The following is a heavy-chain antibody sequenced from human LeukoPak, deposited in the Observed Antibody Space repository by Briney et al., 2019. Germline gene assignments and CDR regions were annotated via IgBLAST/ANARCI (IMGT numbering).Heavy chain of an antibody. CDR3: ARAFLDTAMGRYYYYYYMDV. J-gene: IGHJ6*03. D-gene: IGHD5-18*01. Sequence: ASVKVSCKASGGTFSSYAISWVRQAPGQGLEWMGGIIPIFGTANYAQKFQCRVTITTDESTSTAYMELSSLRSEDTAVYYCARAFLDTAMGRYYYYYYMDVWGKGTTVTVSS. CDR1: GGTFSSYA. CDR2: IIPIFGTA. V-gene: IGHV1-69*05.